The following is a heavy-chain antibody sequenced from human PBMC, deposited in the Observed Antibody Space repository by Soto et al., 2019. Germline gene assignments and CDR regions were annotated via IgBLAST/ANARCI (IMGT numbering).Heavy chain of an antibody. J-gene: IGHJ4*02. D-gene: IGHD2-2*01. Sequence: PSETLSLTCTVSGGSIISYYWSGIRQPPGRGLDWMGYIYYSGSTNYTPSLKSRVTISVDTSKNQFSLKLSSVTAADTAVYYCARHRPLTYCSSTSCCAYYFDHWGKGTLVTVSS. V-gene: IGHV4-59*08. CDR2: IYYSGST. CDR1: GGSIISYY. CDR3: ARHRPLTYCSSTSCCAYYFDH.